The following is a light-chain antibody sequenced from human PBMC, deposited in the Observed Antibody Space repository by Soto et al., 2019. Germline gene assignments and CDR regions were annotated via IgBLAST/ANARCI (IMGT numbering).Light chain of an antibody. CDR3: SSYTSSSILV. Sequence: QSALTQPASVSGSPGQSITISCTGTSSDVGGYNYVSWYQQHPGKAPKLILYDVNHRPSGVSNRFSGSKSGNTASLTISVLQAEDEADYYCSSYTSSSILVFGGGTKVTVL. V-gene: IGLV2-14*03. J-gene: IGLJ2*01. CDR2: DVN. CDR1: SSDVGGYNY.